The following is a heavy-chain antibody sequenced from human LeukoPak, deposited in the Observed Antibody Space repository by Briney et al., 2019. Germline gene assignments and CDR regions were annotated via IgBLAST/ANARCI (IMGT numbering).Heavy chain of an antibody. D-gene: IGHD3-22*01. J-gene: IGHJ4*02. CDR3: AKDLGYYDSSGYYHSFDY. CDR2: ISYDGSNK. CDR1: GFTFSSYD. V-gene: IGHV3-30*18. Sequence: GRSLRLSCAASGFTFSSYDMHWVRQAPGKGLEWVAVISYDGSNKYYADSVKGRFTISRDNSKSTLYLQMNSLRAEDTAVYYCAKDLGYYDSSGYYHSFDYWGQGTLGTVSS.